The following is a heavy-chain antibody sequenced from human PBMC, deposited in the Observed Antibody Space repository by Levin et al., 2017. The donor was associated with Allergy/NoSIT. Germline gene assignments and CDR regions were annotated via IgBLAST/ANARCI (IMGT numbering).Heavy chain of an antibody. V-gene: IGHV4-39*01. J-gene: IGHJ4*02. CDR1: GSSISSSSYY. Sequence: SETLSLTCTVSGSSISSSSYYWGWIRQPPGKGLEWIGSIYYSGSTYYNPSLKSRVTISVDTSKNQFSLKLSSVTAADTAVYYCASDSSGYPYFDYWGQGTLVTVSS. CDR2: IYYSGST. CDR3: ASDSSGYPYFDY. D-gene: IGHD3-22*01.